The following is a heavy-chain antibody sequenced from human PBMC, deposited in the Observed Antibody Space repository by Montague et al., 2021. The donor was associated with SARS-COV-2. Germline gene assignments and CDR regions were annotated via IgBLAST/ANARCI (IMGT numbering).Heavy chain of an antibody. CDR3: AGAGRGSCGDGNCYQYFFTY. D-gene: IGHD2-15*01. Sequence: CAISGDSVSTNSGTWNWVRLSPSRGLEWLGRTYYRSEWYSDYSVSVKSRISINPDTSKNQFSLQLNSVTPEDTAVYYCAGAGRGSCGDGNCYQYFFTYGGQGTLVTVSS. V-gene: IGHV6-1*01. CDR2: TYYRSEWYS. CDR1: GDSVSTNSGT. J-gene: IGHJ4*02.